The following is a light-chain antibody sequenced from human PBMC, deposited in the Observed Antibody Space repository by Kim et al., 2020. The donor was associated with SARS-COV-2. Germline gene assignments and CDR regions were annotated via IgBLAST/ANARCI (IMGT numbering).Light chain of an antibody. V-gene: IGKV1-39*01. CDR1: QSVSTS. CDR2: AVS. J-gene: IGKJ2*03. Sequence: DIQMTQSPSSLSASVGNRVTITCRASQSVSTSLNWYQQQPGKAPKLLIYAVSGLQSGVPSRFSGSGSGTDFTLTISSLQPEDFAIYYCQQSHGFPYSFGQGTKLEI. CDR3: QQSHGFPYS.